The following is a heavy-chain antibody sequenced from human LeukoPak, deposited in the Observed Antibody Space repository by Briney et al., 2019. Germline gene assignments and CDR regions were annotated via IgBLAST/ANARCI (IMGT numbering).Heavy chain of an antibody. CDR3: ARSAGLIVGAAHFDY. D-gene: IGHD1-26*01. V-gene: IGHV1-69*04. CDR2: IIPILGIA. CDR1: GGTFSSYA. Sequence: SVKVSCEASGGTFSSYAISWVRQAPGQGLEWMGRIIPILGIANYAQKFQGRVTITADKSTSTAYMELSSLRSEDTAVDYCARSAGLIVGAAHFDYWGQGTLVTVSS. J-gene: IGHJ4*02.